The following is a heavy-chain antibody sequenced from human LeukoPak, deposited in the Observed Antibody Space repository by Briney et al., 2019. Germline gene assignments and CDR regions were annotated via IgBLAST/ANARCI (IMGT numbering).Heavy chain of an antibody. D-gene: IGHD2-15*01. V-gene: IGHV4-39*01. J-gene: IGHJ4*02. Sequence: SETLSLTCTVSGGSIRSSTYYWGWIRQPPGKGLEWIGSIYSSGSTYYNPSLKSPLNVSVDTSKNQFSLNLSSVTAADPAVYYCARSSSGGSCFDSWGQGTLVTVFS. CDR2: IYSSGST. CDR1: GGSIRSSTYY. CDR3: ARSSSGGSCFDS.